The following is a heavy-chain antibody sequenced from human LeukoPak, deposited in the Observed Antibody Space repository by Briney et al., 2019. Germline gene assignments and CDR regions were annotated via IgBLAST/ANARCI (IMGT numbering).Heavy chain of an antibody. Sequence: PGGSLRLSCEASGFTFSSYWMSWSRQALGKGLEWVASINSDGSEGYYADVVKGRFTISRDNAKNSLYLQINSLRAEDTAVYYCARSSYSSSSSVRGQGTMVTVSS. V-gene: IGHV3-7*03. CDR3: ARSSYSSSSSV. D-gene: IGHD6-6*01. J-gene: IGHJ3*01. CDR1: GFTFSSYW. CDR2: INSDGSEG.